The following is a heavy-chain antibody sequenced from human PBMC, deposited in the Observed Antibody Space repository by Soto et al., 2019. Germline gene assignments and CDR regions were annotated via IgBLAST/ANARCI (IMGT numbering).Heavy chain of an antibody. Sequence: QVQLVESGGGVVQPGRSLRLSCAASGFTFSSYAMHWVRQAPGKGLERVAVISYDGSNKYYADSVKGRFTISRDNSKNTLYLQMNRLRAEDTAVYYCARDQTIFGVVIMGGYWGQGTLVTVSS. V-gene: IGHV3-30-3*01. D-gene: IGHD3-3*01. CDR2: ISYDGSNK. CDR3: ARDQTIFGVVIMGGY. CDR1: GFTFSSYA. J-gene: IGHJ4*02.